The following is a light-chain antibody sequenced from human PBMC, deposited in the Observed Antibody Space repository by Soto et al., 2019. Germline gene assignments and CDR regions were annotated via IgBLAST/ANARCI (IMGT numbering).Light chain of an antibody. CDR2: GAS. Sequence: EIVLTQSPGTLSLSPGDAATLSCRASQSVGSNYLAWYQHQPGQAPRLLIYGASTRASSIPDRFSGSGSGTDFTLTIGRLEPEDFVVYYCQQYGSSPYTFGQGTKVDIK. CDR3: QQYGSSPYT. J-gene: IGKJ2*01. CDR1: QSVGSNY. V-gene: IGKV3-20*01.